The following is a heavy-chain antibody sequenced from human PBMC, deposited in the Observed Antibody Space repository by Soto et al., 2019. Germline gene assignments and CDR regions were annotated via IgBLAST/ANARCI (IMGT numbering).Heavy chain of an antibody. CDR3: AREVGYGDFSAALLD. Sequence: VQLMQSGAEVKQPGSSVKVSCKASGGTFSSHSLNWVRQAPGQGLEWMGGIITLFGTANYAQNFQGRVTITADQSTSTAYMELSSLRSDDTAVYYCAREVGYGDFSAALLDWGQGTLVTVPS. CDR1: GGTFSSHS. D-gene: IGHD4-17*01. J-gene: IGHJ4*02. CDR2: IITLFGTA. V-gene: IGHV1-69*01.